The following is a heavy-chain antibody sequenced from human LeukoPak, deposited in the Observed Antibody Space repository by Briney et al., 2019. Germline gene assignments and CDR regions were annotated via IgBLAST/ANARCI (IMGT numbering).Heavy chain of an antibody. CDR1: GNTFTSYA. CDR2: INPNSGGT. Sequence: ASVKVSCKASGNTFTSYAMHWVRQAPGQRLEWMGWINPNSGGTNYAQKFQGWVTMTRDTSISTAYMELSRLRSDDTAVYYCARGYDSSGYSHDAFDIWGQGTMVTVSS. V-gene: IGHV1-2*04. CDR3: ARGYDSSGYSHDAFDI. J-gene: IGHJ3*02. D-gene: IGHD3-22*01.